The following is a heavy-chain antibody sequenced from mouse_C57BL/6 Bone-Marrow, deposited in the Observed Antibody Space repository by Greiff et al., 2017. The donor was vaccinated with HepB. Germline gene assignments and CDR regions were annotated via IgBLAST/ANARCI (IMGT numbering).Heavy chain of an antibody. CDR1: GYTFTSYW. CDR3: ASPGDDYGSSIDYAMDY. D-gene: IGHD1-1*01. J-gene: IGHJ4*01. V-gene: IGHV1-55*01. CDR2: IYPGSGST. Sequence: QVQLQQPGAELVKPGASVKMSCKASGYTFTSYWITWVKQRPGQGLEWIGDIYPGSGSTNYNEKFKSKATLTVDTSSSTAYMQLSSLTSEDSAVYYSASPGDDYGSSIDYAMDYWGQGTSVTVSS.